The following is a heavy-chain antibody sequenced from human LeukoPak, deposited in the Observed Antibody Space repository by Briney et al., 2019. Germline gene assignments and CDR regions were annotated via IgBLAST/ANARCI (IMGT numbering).Heavy chain of an antibody. D-gene: IGHD4-11*01. CDR2: IIPIFGTA. Sequence: ASVKVSCEASGGTFSSYAISWVRQAPGQGLEWMGGIIPIFGTANYAQKFQGRVTITTDESTSTAYMELSSLRSEDTAVYYCAREKYSDYNWFDPWGQGTLVTVSS. J-gene: IGHJ5*02. V-gene: IGHV1-69*05. CDR3: AREKYSDYNWFDP. CDR1: GGTFSSYA.